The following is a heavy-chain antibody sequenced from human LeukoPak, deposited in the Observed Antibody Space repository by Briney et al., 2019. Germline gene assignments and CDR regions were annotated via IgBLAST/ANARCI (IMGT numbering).Heavy chain of an antibody. CDR1: GGSISSYY. CDR3: ARVRLDLIAAAGVDAFDI. CDR2: IYTSGST. D-gene: IGHD6-13*01. Sequence: PSETLSLTCTVSGGSISSYYWSWIRQPAGKGLEWIGRIYTSGSTNYNPSLKSRVTMSVDTSKNQFSLKLSSVTAADTAVYYCARVRLDLIAAAGVDAFDIWGQGTMVTVSS. V-gene: IGHV4-4*07. J-gene: IGHJ3*02.